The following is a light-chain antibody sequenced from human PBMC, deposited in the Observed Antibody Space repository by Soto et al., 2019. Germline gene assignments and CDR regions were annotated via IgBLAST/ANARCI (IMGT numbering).Light chain of an antibody. J-gene: IGKJ1*01. CDR3: QQYGSSPQT. CDR1: QSVSSSS. CDR2: GAS. Sequence: DIVLTQSPGTLSLSPGERATLSCRASQSVSSSSLAWYQQKPGQAPRLLIYGASSRATGIPDRFSASGSGTHFTLTISRLEPEDFAVYYCQQYGSSPQTFGEVTKVEIK. V-gene: IGKV3-20*01.